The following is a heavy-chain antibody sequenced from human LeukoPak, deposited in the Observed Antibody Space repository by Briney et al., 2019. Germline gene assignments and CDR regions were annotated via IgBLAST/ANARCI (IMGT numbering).Heavy chain of an antibody. J-gene: IGHJ4*02. CDR2: ICPFFGTA. D-gene: IGHD3-22*01. CDR1: GGSFSGHA. V-gene: IGHV1-69*05. Sequence: GGAVKVSCMGCGGSFSGHALTWVRQAPGQGLEWMGVICPFFGTANYAQKFQGRYTIITDESTTTAYMELSSLRSDDTAVYYCARDQGNYYDSGGYAPFDYWGQGTLVTVSS. CDR3: ARDQGNYYDSGGYAPFDY.